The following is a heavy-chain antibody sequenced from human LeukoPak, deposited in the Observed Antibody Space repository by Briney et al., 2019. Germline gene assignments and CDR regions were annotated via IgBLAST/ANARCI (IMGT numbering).Heavy chain of an antibody. CDR3: AKEVWYYYDSSGYYAFDY. D-gene: IGHD3-22*01. Sequence: GGSLRLSCAASGFTFSSYGMHWVRQAPGKGLERVAYIRYDGSNKYYADSVKGRFTISRDNSKNTLYLQMNSLRAEDTAVYYCAKEVWYYYDSSGYYAFDYWGQGTLVTVSS. CDR2: IRYDGSNK. CDR1: GFTFSSYG. J-gene: IGHJ4*02. V-gene: IGHV3-30*02.